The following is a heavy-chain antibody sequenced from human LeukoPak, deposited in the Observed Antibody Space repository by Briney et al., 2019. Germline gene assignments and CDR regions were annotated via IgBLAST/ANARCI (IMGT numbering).Heavy chain of an antibody. V-gene: IGHV3-23*01. J-gene: IGHJ6*03. CDR3: AEVASSSWYWYYYYYMDV. D-gene: IGHD6-13*01. CDR2: ISGSGGST. Sequence: GGSLRLSCAASGFAFSNYAMSWVRQAPGKGLEWVSAISGSGGSTYYADPVKGRFAISRDNSENTLYVQMNSLRAEDTAVYYCAEVASSSWYWYYYYYMDVWGKGTTVTVSS. CDR1: GFAFSNYA.